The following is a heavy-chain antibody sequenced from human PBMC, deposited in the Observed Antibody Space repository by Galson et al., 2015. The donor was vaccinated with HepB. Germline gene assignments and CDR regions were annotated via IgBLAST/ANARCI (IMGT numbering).Heavy chain of an antibody. CDR1: GFTFSNYA. D-gene: IGHD6-13*01. CDR3: AKFNSSWYLGFFVY. J-gene: IGHJ4*02. CDR2: ISGSGGST. Sequence: SLRLSCAASGFTFSNYAMSWVRQAPGKGLEWVSAISGSGGSTYYADSVKGRFTISRDNSKNTLYLQMNSLRAEDTAVYYCAKFNSSWYLGFFVYWGQGTLVTVSS. V-gene: IGHV3-23*01.